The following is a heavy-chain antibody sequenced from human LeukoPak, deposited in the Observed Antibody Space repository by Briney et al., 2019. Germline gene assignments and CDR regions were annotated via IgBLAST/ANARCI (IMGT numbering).Heavy chain of an antibody. CDR3: VKGQRYYDSSGYYSIEYFQH. CDR2: ISSNGGST. CDR1: GFTFSSYA. D-gene: IGHD3-22*01. V-gene: IGHV3-64D*09. J-gene: IGHJ1*01. Sequence: GGSLRLSCSASGFTFSSYAMHWVRQAPGKGLEYVSAISSNGGSTYYADSVKGRFTISRDNSKNTLYLQMSSLRAEDTAVYYCVKGQRYYDSSGYYSIEYFQHWGQGTLVTVPS.